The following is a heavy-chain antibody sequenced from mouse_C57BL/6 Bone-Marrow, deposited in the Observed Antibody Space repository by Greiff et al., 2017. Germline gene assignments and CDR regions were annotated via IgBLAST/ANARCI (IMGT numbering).Heavy chain of an antibody. CDR1: GFTFSDYY. D-gene: IGHD1-1*01. J-gene: IGHJ2*01. CDR3: ARARYYFDY. V-gene: IGHV5-16*01. Sequence: EVKLVESEGGLVQPGSSMKLSCTASGFTFSDYYMAWVRQVPEKGLEWVANINYDGSSTYYLDSLKSRFIISRDSAKNTLYLQMSSLKSEDTATYYCARARYYFDYWGQGTTLTVSS. CDR2: INYDGSST.